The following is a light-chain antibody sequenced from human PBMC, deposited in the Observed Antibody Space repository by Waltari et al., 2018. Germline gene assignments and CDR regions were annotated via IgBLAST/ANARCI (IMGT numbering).Light chain of an antibody. CDR1: QALFYTSNNNIY. CDR2: WAS. V-gene: IGKV4-1*01. Sequence: DIVMTQSPDSLAVSLGERATLHGRSSQALFYTSNNNIYLAWYQHKPGQPPKLLIHWASTRESGVPDRFSGRGSGTDFTLTISSLQAEDVAVYYCQQYYKSPLTFGQGTRLEIK. CDR3: QQYYKSPLT. J-gene: IGKJ5*01.